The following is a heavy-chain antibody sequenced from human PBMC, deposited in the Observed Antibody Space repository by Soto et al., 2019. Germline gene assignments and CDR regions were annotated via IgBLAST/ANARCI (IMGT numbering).Heavy chain of an antibody. Sequence: ASVKVSCKASGYTFTSYAMHWVRQAPGQRLEWMGWINAGNGNTKYSQKFQGRVTITRDTSASTAYMELSILRSEDTAVYYCATAMVPHYFDYWGQGTLVTVSS. CDR2: INAGNGNT. CDR3: ATAMVPHYFDY. V-gene: IGHV1-3*01. CDR1: GYTFTSYA. D-gene: IGHD3-10*01. J-gene: IGHJ4*02.